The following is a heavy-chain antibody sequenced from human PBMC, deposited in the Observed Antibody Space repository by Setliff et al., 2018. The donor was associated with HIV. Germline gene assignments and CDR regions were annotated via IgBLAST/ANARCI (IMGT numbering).Heavy chain of an antibody. V-gene: IGHV4-59*01. J-gene: IGHJ2*01. CDR2: IYYSGST. D-gene: IGHD4-17*01. CDR1: GGSISSYY. CDR3: ARASDGDYEFWYFDL. Sequence: SETLSLTCTVSGGSISSYYWSWIRQPPGKGLEWIGYIYYSGSTNYNPSLKSRVTISVDTSKNQFSLKLGSVTAADTAVYYCARASDGDYEFWYFDLWGRGTRVTVS.